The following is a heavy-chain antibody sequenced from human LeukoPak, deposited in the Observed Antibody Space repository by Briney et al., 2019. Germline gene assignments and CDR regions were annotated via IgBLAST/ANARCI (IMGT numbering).Heavy chain of an antibody. CDR1: GYTFTGYY. Sequence: ASVKVSCKASGYTFTGYYMHWVRQAPGQGLEWMGRINPNSGGTNYAQKFQGRVTMTRDTSISTAYMELSRLRSDATAVYYCARERAGLPIDYWGQGTLVTVSS. CDR2: INPNSGGT. D-gene: IGHD2-15*01. CDR3: ARERAGLPIDY. V-gene: IGHV1-2*06. J-gene: IGHJ4*02.